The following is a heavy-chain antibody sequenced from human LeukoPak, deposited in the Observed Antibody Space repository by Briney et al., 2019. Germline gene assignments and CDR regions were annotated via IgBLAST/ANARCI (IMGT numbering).Heavy chain of an antibody. J-gene: IGHJ4*02. CDR1: GYTLTELS. V-gene: IGHV1-24*01. CDR3: ATDRITGTGDFDY. D-gene: IGHD1-7*01. Sequence: ESSVKVSCKVSGYTLTELSMHWVRQAPGKGLEWMGGFDPEDGETIYAQKFQGRVTMTEDTSTDTAYMEPSSLRSEDTAVYYCATDRITGTGDFDYWGQGTLVTVSS. CDR2: FDPEDGET.